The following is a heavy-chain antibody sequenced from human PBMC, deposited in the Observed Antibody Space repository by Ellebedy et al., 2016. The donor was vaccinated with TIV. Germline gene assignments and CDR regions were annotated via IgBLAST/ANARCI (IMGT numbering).Heavy chain of an antibody. CDR2: IHYSGST. CDR3: ARPIDGYDYADAFDI. D-gene: IGHD5-12*01. Sequence: SETLSLXCTVSGGSISSHYWSWIRQPPGKGLEWIGFIHYSGSTNYKPSLKSRVAISVDTSKNQFSLKLSSVTAADTAVYYCARPIDGYDYADAFDIWGQGTMVTVSS. CDR1: GGSISSHY. V-gene: IGHV4-59*11. J-gene: IGHJ3*02.